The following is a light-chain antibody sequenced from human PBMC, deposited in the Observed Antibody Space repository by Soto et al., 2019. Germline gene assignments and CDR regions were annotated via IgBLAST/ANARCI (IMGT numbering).Light chain of an antibody. Sequence: EIMMTQSPATLSVSPGERATLSCRASQIVRNNIAWYQQKPGQAPRLLIYYASTRATGIPARFSGSGSGTEFTLTISSLQSEDFALYYCQQYNNWPPITFGQGTRLEIK. CDR3: QQYNNWPPIT. V-gene: IGKV3-15*01. CDR2: YAS. J-gene: IGKJ5*01. CDR1: QIVRNN.